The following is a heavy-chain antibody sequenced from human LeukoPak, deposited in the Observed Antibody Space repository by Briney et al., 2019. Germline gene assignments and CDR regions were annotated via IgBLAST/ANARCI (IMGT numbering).Heavy chain of an antibody. J-gene: IGHJ5*02. D-gene: IGHD3-3*01. CDR1: GFTFDDYG. CDR2: INWNGGST. CDR3: ARRKDFADFGSAYYPLDH. Sequence: PGGSLRLSCEVSGFTFDDYGMNWVRQPPGKGLEWISDINWNGGSTSYAASVRGRFTVSRDNAKNLLYLQMTSLRVEDTALYYCARRKDFADFGSAYYPLDHWGQGILVTVS. V-gene: IGHV3-20*04.